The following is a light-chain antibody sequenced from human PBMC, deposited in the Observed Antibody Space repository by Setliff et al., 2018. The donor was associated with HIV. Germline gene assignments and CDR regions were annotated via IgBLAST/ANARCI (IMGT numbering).Light chain of an antibody. Sequence: QSVLTQPPSVSGAPGQRVTISCTGNSSNIGQGYDVHWYQQHPGKAPKLMIYDVSKRPSGVSNRFFGSKSGDTAALTISGLQAEDEADYYCSSYTSSSTFIFGGGTKVTVL. CDR3: SSYTSSSTFI. V-gene: IGLV2-14*01. J-gene: IGLJ2*01. CDR2: DVS. CDR1: SSNIGQGYD.